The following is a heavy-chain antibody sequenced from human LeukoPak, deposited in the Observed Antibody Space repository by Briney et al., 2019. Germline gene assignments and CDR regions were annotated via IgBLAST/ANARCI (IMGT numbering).Heavy chain of an antibody. Sequence: GGSLRLSCTASGVISRDRAMSWGRQAPGEGLEWGSAISGSGGSTYYADSVKGRFTISRDNSKNTLYLQMNSLRDEDTAVYYCANDLVGANAFDIWGQGTMVTVSS. CDR3: ANDLVGANAFDI. J-gene: IGHJ3*02. CDR1: GVISRDRA. CDR2: ISGSGGST. D-gene: IGHD1-26*01. V-gene: IGHV3-23*01.